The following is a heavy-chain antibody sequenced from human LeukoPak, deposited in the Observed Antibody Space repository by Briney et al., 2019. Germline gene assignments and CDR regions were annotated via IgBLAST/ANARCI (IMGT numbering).Heavy chain of an antibody. CDR1: GFTFSNYA. J-gene: IGHJ5*02. Sequence: GGSLRLSCAASGFTFSNYAMSWVRQAPGKGLEWVSGISGSDGTTYYADSVKGRFTISRDNAKNSLYLQMNSLRAEDTAVYYCARDSSGWYNWFDPWGQGTLVTVSS. V-gene: IGHV3-23*01. CDR3: ARDSSGWYNWFDP. CDR2: ISGSDGTT. D-gene: IGHD6-19*01.